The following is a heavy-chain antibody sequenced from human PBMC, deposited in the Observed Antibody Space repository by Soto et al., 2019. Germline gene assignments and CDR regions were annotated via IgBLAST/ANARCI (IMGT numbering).Heavy chain of an antibody. J-gene: IGHJ4*02. CDR3: VRDRGGYYMGYYFDY. D-gene: IGHD3-3*01. Sequence: GGSLRLSCAASRFTFNTYEMNWVRQAPGKGLEWVSYISTSGSTVYYADSVKGRFTISRDNAKTSLYLQMNSLRAEDTAVYYCVRDRGGYYMGYYFDYWGQGTLVTVSS. V-gene: IGHV3-48*03. CDR1: RFTFNTYE. CDR2: ISTSGSTV.